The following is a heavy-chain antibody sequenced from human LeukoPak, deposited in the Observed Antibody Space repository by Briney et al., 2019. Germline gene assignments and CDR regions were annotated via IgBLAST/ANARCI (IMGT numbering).Heavy chain of an antibody. CDR2: IIPIFGTA. J-gene: IGHJ5*02. CDR1: GGTFSSYA. D-gene: IGHD6-19*01. Sequence: SVKVSCKASGGTFSSYAISWVRQAPGQGLEWMGGIIPIFGTANYAQKFQGRVTITADESTSTAYMELSSLRSEDTAVYYCARDGIAVAGTGGVWFDPWGQGTLVTVSS. V-gene: IGHV1-69*13. CDR3: ARDGIAVAGTGGVWFDP.